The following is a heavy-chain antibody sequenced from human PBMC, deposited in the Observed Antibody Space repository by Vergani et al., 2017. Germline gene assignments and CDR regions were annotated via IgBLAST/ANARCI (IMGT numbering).Heavy chain of an antibody. J-gene: IGHJ4*02. Sequence: QLQLQESGPGLVKPSGTLSLTCSVTGGSFFNSRYYWGWLRQPPGEGLEWIGSMDYNGRAYYTPSLRRRVAKSIDTSKMQFALKLSSLTAADTAISYCARHVTQDYCNDNDYFDYWGLGTLVTVSS. CDR3: ARHVTQDYCNDNDYFDY. CDR1: GGSFFNSRYY. CDR2: MDYNGRA. V-gene: IGHV4-39*01. D-gene: IGHD2/OR15-2a*01.